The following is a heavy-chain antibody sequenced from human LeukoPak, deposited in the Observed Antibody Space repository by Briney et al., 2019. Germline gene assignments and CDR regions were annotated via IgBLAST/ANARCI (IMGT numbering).Heavy chain of an antibody. J-gene: IGHJ4*02. CDR2: ISGSGGST. CDR3: AKDRELWFGDPRYYFDY. Sequence: LAGGSLRLSCAASGFTFSSYAMSWVRQAPGKGLEWVSAISGSGGSTYYADSVKGRFTISRDNSKNTLYLQMNSLRAEDTAVYYCAKDRELWFGDPRYYFDYWGQGTLVTVSS. V-gene: IGHV3-23*01. D-gene: IGHD3-10*01. CDR1: GFTFSSYA.